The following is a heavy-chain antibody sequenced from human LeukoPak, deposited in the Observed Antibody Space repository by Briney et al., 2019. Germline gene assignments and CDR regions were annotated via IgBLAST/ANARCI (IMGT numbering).Heavy chain of an antibody. CDR3: AKEFRSVTTAY. V-gene: IGHV3-7*01. CDR2: TKPDGSAE. J-gene: IGHJ4*02. D-gene: IGHD4-17*01. CDR1: GFTFRNYW. Sequence: GGSLRLSCAASGFTFRNYWMGWVRQAPGKGLEWVANTKPDGSAEYYADSVRGRFTTSRDNANNFLYLQMNSLRAEDTAVYYCAKEFRSVTTAYWGQGTLVTVSS.